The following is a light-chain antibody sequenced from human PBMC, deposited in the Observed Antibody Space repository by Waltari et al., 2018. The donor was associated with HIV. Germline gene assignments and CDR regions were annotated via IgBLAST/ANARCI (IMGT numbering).Light chain of an antibody. Sequence: QSALTQPPSASGSPGQEVTISCTGTSRDVGGYQYVSWYQQHPGKAPKLIIYEVARRPSGVPDRFLGSKSDNMASLTISGLQAEDEADYFCSSYAGSNTLMFGGGTKLTVL. CDR1: SRDVGGYQY. CDR2: EVA. V-gene: IGLV2-8*01. CDR3: SSYAGSNTLM. J-gene: IGLJ3*02.